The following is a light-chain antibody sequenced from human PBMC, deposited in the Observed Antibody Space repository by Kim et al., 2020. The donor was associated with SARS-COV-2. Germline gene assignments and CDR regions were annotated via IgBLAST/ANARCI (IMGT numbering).Light chain of an antibody. V-gene: IGLV7-43*01. CDR2: STN. CDR3: LLYAAGALV. J-gene: IGLJ2*01. Sequence: PVGTVTLTWASSTGAVTSGYYPNWFQQKPGQAPRALIYSTNNKHTWTPARFSGSRLGGKAALTVSGVQPEDEAEYHCLLYAAGALVFGGVTQLTVL. CDR1: TGAVTSGYY.